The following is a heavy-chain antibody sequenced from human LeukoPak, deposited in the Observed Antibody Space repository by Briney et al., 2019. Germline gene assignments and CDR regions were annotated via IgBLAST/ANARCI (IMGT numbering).Heavy chain of an antibody. V-gene: IGHV3-21*01. D-gene: IGHD6-19*01. CDR3: ARDSSGWYFSDY. Sequence: TGGSLRLSCAASGFTFSSYSMTWVRQAPGKGLEWVSSISSSSSYIYYADSVKGRFTISRDNAKNSLYLQMNSLRAEDTAVYYCARDSSGWYFSDYWGQGTLVTVSS. J-gene: IGHJ4*02. CDR2: ISSSSSYI. CDR1: GFTFSSYS.